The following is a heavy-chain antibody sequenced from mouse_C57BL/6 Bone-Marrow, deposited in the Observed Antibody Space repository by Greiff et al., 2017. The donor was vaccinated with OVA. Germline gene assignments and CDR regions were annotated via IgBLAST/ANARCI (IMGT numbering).Heavy chain of an antibody. CDR2: SRNKANDYTT. J-gene: IGHJ4*01. V-gene: IGHV7-1*01. D-gene: IGHD4-1*01. Sequence: EVKLVESGGGLVQSGRSLRLSCATSGFTFSDFYMEWVRQAPGKGLEWIAASRNKANDYTTEYSASVKGRFIVSRDTSQSILYLQMNALRAEDTAIYYCARDTTGIYYAMDYWGQGTSVTVSS. CDR1: GFTFSDFY. CDR3: ARDTTGIYYAMDY.